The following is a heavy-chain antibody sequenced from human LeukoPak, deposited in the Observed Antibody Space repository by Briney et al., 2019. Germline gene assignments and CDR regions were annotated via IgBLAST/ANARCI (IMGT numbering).Heavy chain of an antibody. CDR1: GYSFTSYW. V-gene: IGHV5-51*01. Sequence: GESLKISCKGSGYSFTSYWIGWVLQMTGKGLEWMGIICPGDSDTRYSPSFQGQVTISADKSISTAYLQWSSLKASDTAMYYCARRVVGATTGWYFDLWGRGTLVTVSS. J-gene: IGHJ2*01. CDR3: ARRVVGATTGWYFDL. CDR2: ICPGDSDT. D-gene: IGHD1-26*01.